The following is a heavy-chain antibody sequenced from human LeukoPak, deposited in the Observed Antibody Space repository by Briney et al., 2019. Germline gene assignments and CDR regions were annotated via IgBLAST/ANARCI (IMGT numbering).Heavy chain of an antibody. V-gene: IGHV3-30*18. CDR1: GFTFTNYA. Sequence: GGSLRLSCAASGFTFTNYAMHWVRQAPGKGLEWVAVISYDGSDKYYAHSVKGRLTISRDNSKNMLYLQMSSLRGEDTAVYYCGKDRRYGYGYTYFYYGMDVWGQGTTVTVSS. CDR2: ISYDGSDK. D-gene: IGHD5-18*01. J-gene: IGHJ6*02. CDR3: GKDRRYGYGYTYFYYGMDV.